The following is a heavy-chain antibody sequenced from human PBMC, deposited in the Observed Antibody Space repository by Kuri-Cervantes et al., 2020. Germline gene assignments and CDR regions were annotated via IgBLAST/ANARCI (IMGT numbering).Heavy chain of an antibody. V-gene: IGHV3-23*01. CDR3: ASTSPFDY. CDR2: ISGRGSST. Sequence: GESLKISCAASGFTFAAYAMSWVRQAPGKGLEWVSTISGRGSSTHYADSVKGRFTISRDNSKNTLYLQMNSLRAEDTAVYYCASTSPFDYWGQGTLVTVSS. J-gene: IGHJ4*02. CDR1: GFTFAAYA. D-gene: IGHD4-11*01.